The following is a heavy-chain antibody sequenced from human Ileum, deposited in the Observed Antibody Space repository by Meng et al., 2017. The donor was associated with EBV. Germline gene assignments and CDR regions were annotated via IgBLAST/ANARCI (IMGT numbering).Heavy chain of an antibody. Sequence: VQLVQAGAGVKKPGASVKVSCKASGYTFTDYAISWVRQAPGQGLEWMGWISAYNGKTNFAQTFQGRVTMTIDTSTSTAYMELESLASDDTAVYYCSRTFSSGWETGYFQHWGQGTLVTVSS. J-gene: IGHJ1*01. CDR1: GYTFTDYA. CDR3: SRTFSSGWETGYFQH. D-gene: IGHD6-19*01. V-gene: IGHV1-18*01. CDR2: ISAYNGKT.